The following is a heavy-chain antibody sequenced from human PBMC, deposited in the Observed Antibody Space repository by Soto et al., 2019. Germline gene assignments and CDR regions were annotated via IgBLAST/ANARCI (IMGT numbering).Heavy chain of an antibody. J-gene: IGHJ4*02. CDR3: ARDPGVPDDPGDY. D-gene: IGHD1-1*01. CDR2: INDANDNT. CDR1: GYTFTSYA. V-gene: IGHV1-3*01. Sequence: QVQLVQSGAEVKKPGASVKVSCKASGYTFTSYAMHWVRQAPGQRLEWMGWINDANDNTKYSLKSQGRTTITMDTAASTAYRELSILRCEGTAMYDCARDPGVPDDPGDYWGQGTLVTVSS.